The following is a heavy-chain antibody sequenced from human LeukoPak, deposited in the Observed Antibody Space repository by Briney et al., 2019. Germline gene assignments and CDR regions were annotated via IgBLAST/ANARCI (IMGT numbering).Heavy chain of an antibody. CDR2: IRYEGSNK. V-gene: IGHV3-30*02. Sequence: PGGSLRLSCAASGFTFRSYGMHWVRQAPGEGLEWVTFIRYEGSNKDYTDSVKGRFTMSRDNSKNTLYLQMNSLRTEDTAVYYCAKDSYYYYIDVWGKGTTVTVSS. CDR3: AKDSYYYYIDV. CDR1: GFTFRSYG. J-gene: IGHJ6*03.